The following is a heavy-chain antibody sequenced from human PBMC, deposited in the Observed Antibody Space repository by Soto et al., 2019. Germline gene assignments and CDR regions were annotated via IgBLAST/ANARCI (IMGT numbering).Heavy chain of an antibody. CDR2: IKSKTDGGTT. Sequence: EVQLVESGGGLVKPGGPLRLSCAASGFTFSDTWMSWVRQAPGKGLEWVGRIKSKTDGGTTDYVAPVKGRFTISRDDSKNTLYLQMSSLKTEDTAVYYCTSFPVVVTANYGLDVWGQGTSVTVSS. V-gene: IGHV3-15*01. J-gene: IGHJ6*02. CDR1: GFTFSDTW. CDR3: TSFPVVVTANYGLDV. D-gene: IGHD2-21*02.